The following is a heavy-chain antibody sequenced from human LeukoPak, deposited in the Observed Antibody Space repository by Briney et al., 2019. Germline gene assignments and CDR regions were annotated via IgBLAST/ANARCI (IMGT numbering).Heavy chain of an antibody. CDR3: AIIAVAGTIS. CDR2: IYHSGST. D-gene: IGHD6-19*01. CDR1: GGSISSGNW. J-gene: IGHJ4*02. Sequence: PSGTLSLTCAVSGGSISSGNWWNWVRQPPGKGLEWIGEIYHSGSTNYDPSLKSRVTMSVDKSKNHFYLNLSSLTAADTAVYYCAIIAVAGTISWGQGTLVTVSS. V-gene: IGHV4-4*02.